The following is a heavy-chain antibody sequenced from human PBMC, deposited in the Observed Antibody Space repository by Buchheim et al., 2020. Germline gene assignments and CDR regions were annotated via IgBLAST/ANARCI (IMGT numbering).Heavy chain of an antibody. CDR2: ISSSSSTI. D-gene: IGHD3-22*01. J-gene: IGHJ4*02. CDR1: GFTFSHFS. V-gene: IGHV3-48*01. Sequence: EVQLVESGGGLVKPGGSLRLSCAASGFTFSHFSMNWVRQAPGKGLEWVSYISSSSSTINYADSVKGRFTISRDNAKNSLYLQMNSLRAEDTAVYYCAQGASYESNGHYYNWGQGTL. CDR3: AQGASYESNGHYYN.